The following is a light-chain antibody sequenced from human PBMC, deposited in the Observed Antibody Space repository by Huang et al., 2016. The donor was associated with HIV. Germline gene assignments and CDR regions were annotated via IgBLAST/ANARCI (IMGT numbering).Light chain of an antibody. Sequence: DIVMTQSPLSLPVTPGEPASISCRSCQSLLHSNGNHYLDWYLQKEGQSPQLLIYLCSNRAAGVPDGFSGSGSDTDFKLNISRVEAEDAGGIYYCMQALQTPFSFGQGTKVEIK. CDR1: QSLLHSNGNHY. CDR2: LCS. V-gene: IGKV2-28*01. CDR3: MQALQTPFS. J-gene: IGKJ1*01.